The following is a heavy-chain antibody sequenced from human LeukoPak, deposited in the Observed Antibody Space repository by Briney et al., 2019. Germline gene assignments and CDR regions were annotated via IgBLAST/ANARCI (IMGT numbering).Heavy chain of an antibody. V-gene: IGHV4-59*01. CDR3: ARAGYSSGWPTN. J-gene: IGHJ4*02. D-gene: IGHD6-19*01. CDR1: GGSISNYY. CDR2: IYSSGST. Sequence: PSETLSLTCTVSGGSISNYYWSWIRQPPGKGLEWIGYIYSSGSTNYNPSLKSRVTISVDTSKNQFSLRLSFVTAADTAVYFCARAGYSSGWPTNWGQGTLVTVSS.